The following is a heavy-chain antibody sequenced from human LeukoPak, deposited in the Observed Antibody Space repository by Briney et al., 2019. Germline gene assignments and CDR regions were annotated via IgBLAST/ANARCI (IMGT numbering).Heavy chain of an antibody. CDR1: GGSIRSYY. V-gene: IGHV4-59*01. CDR3: ARVSSWGDYFDY. D-gene: IGHD2-2*01. CDR2: IYYSGST. J-gene: IGHJ4*02. Sequence: SETLSLTCTVSGGSIRSYYWSWIRQPPGKGLEWIGYIYYSGSTNYNPSLKSRVTISVDTSKNQFSLKLSSVTAADTAVYYCARVSSWGDYFDYWGQGTLVTVSS.